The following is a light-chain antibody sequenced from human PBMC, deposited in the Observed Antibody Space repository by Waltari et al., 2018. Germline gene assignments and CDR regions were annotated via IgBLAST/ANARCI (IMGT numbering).Light chain of an antibody. CDR2: WGS. CDR3: QQFYTIPPT. CDR1: QNVSYSSDRRRC. Sequence: DIVMTQSPDSLAVSLGERATINCKASQNVSYSSDRRRCIAGYQQKSGQSPKLLIYWGSVRESGVPDRFSGSGSGADFSLTISGLQAEDVAVYYCQQFYTIPPTFGPGTRVDLK. V-gene: IGKV4-1*01. J-gene: IGKJ1*01.